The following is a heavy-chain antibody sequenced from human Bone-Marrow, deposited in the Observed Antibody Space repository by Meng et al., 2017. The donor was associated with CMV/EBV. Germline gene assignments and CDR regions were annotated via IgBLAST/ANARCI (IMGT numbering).Heavy chain of an antibody. CDR1: GFTFSSYA. CDR3: AKQRYCSSTSCYPDY. Sequence: GESLKISCAASGFTFSSYAMSWVRQAPGKGLEWVSAISGSGGSTYYADSVKGRFTISRDNSKNTLYLQMNSLRAEDTAVYYCAKQRYCSSTSCYPDYWGQGTLVTVSS. D-gene: IGHD2-2*01. V-gene: IGHV3-23*01. J-gene: IGHJ4*02. CDR2: ISGSGGST.